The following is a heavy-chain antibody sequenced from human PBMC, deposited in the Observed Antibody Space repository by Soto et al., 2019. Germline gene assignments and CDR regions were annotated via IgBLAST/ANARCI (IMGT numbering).Heavy chain of an antibody. CDR3: AHRLGGSGWDGGDFGY. CDR2: IYWDDDK. CDR1: GFSLTTSGVG. Sequence: QITLKESGPTRVKPTQTLTLTCTFSGFSLTTSGVGVGWIRQAPGMAPEGLALIYWDDDKRYRPSLKNRLTITKDTSRNQVLLTMTNMDPVDTATYYCAHRLGGSGWDGGDFGYWGQGIQVTVSS. D-gene: IGHD6-19*01. V-gene: IGHV2-5*02. J-gene: IGHJ4*02.